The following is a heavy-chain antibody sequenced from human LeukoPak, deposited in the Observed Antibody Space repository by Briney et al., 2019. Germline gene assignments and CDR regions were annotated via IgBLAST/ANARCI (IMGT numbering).Heavy chain of an antibody. V-gene: IGHV3-23*01. CDR2: ISDSGDRT. Sequence: GGSLRLSCAASGFTSSSNSMNWVRQPPGKGLELVSAISDSGDRTYYPDSVKGRFTISRDNAKHTLYLHMHSLRGEDTAVYYCAKEVCTSASCYHFDYWGQGTLVTVSS. CDR3: AKEVCTSASCYHFDY. J-gene: IGHJ4*02. D-gene: IGHD2-2*01. CDR1: GFTSSSNS.